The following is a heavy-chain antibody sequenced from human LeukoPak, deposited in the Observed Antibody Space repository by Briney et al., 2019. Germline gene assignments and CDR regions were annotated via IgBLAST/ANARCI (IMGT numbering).Heavy chain of an antibody. V-gene: IGHV3-23*01. Sequence: GGSLRLSCAASGFIFRSYAMNWVRQAPGEGLEWVSTISSSGGSTYYADSVKGRFTISRDNSKNTLYLQMNSLRAEDTAIYYCARGGGKAAMETEGFDYWGQGTLVTVSS. CDR1: GFIFRSYA. J-gene: IGHJ4*02. D-gene: IGHD5-18*01. CDR3: ARGGGKAAMETEGFDY. CDR2: ISSSGGST.